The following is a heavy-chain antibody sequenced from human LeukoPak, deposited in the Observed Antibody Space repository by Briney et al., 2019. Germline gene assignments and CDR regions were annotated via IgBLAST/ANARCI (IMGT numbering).Heavy chain of an antibody. Sequence: GGSLRLSCAASGFTFSRYSMNWVRQAPGKGLEWLLYISSSDTIIYSADSVKGRFTISRDNAKNTLYLQMNSLRAEDTAVYYCARDRSGDYWGQGTLVTVSS. D-gene: IGHD1-1*01. CDR1: GFTFSRYS. J-gene: IGHJ4*02. CDR3: ARDRSGDY. CDR2: ISSSDTII. V-gene: IGHV3-48*04.